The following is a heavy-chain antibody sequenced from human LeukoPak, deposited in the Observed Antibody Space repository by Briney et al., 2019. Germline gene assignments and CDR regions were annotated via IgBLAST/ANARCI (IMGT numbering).Heavy chain of an antibody. CDR3: AKAMSWYYFDY. V-gene: IGHV3-23*01. J-gene: IGHJ4*02. CDR2: ISGSGDST. CDR1: GFTFSSFA. D-gene: IGHD2-8*02. Sequence: GGSLRLSCAASGFTFSSFAMSWVRQAPGKGLEWISAISGSGDSTYYADSVKGRFTISRDNSKNTLYLQMNSLRTEDTALYYCAKAMSWYYFDYWGQGTLVTVSS.